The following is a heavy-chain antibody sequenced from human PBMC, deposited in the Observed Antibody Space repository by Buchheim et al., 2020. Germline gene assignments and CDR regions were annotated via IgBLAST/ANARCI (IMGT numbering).Heavy chain of an antibody. CDR3: ARDNNYRLDV. J-gene: IGHJ6*02. Sequence: EVQLVESGGGLVQPGGSLRLSCAASGFSFSTSWMHWVRQAPGKGLVWVSLITGDGSSTNYADSVKGRLTISRDNTKNTGYLQMNSLRAEDTAVYYCARDNNYRLDVWGQGTT. CDR2: ITGDGSST. V-gene: IGHV3-74*01. CDR1: GFSFSTSW.